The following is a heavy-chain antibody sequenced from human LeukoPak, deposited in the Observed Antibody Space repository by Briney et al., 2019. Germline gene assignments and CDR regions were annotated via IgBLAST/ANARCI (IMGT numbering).Heavy chain of an antibody. CDR2: ISTYNGNT. CDR1: GYTFTSYG. CDR3: ARARSARYSSGWYGVGLDY. J-gene: IGHJ4*02. D-gene: IGHD6-19*01. V-gene: IGHV1-18*01. Sequence: GASVKVSRKASGYTFTSYGIGWVRQAPGQGLEWMGWISTYNGNTNYAQKLQGRVTMTTDTSTSIAYMELRSLRSEDTAVYYCARARSARYSSGWYGVGLDYWGQGTLVTVSS.